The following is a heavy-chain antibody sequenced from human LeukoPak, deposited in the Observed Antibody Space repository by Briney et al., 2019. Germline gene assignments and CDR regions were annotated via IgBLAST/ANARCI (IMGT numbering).Heavy chain of an antibody. J-gene: IGHJ3*02. Sequence: SETLSLTCTVSGDSISRSSDYWGWIRQPPGKGPEWIGSVYYSGSTNYNPSLKSRVTISVDTSKNQSSLKLSSVTAADTAVYYCARDQTSKGDAFDIWGQGTMVTVSS. CDR3: ARDQTSKGDAFDI. V-gene: IGHV4-39*07. CDR2: VYYSGST. CDR1: GDSISRSSDY.